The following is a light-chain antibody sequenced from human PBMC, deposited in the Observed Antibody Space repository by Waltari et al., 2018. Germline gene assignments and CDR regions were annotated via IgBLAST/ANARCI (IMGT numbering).Light chain of an antibody. V-gene: IGLV1-44*01. CDR2: SNK. CDR3: VAWDDTVNGLV. J-gene: IGLJ2*01. Sequence: QSVLTQPPSASGTPGQRVTISCSGSSSNIGSNVVNWHRQVPGAAPTLLIYSNKPRPSGVPDRCSASKSGTSASLAISGLQSDDEADYYCVAWDDTVNGLVFGAGTKLTVL. CDR1: SSNIGSNV.